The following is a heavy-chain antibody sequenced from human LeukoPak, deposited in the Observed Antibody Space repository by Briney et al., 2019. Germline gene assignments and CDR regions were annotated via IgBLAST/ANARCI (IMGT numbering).Heavy chain of an antibody. J-gene: IGHJ6*04. D-gene: IGHD3-10*02. CDR2: IGSSGSTI. V-gene: IGHV3-11*04. Sequence: LSLTCTVSGYSISSGYYWGWVRQAPGKGLEWVSYIGSSGSTIYYADSVKGRFTISRDNAKNSLYLQMNSLRAEDTAVYYCAELGITMIGGVWGKGTTVTISS. CDR1: GYSISSGYY. CDR3: AELGITMIGGV.